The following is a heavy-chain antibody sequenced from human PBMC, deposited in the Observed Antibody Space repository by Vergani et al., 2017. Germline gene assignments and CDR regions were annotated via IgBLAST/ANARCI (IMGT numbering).Heavy chain of an antibody. V-gene: IGHV5-51*01. CDR3: ARQCGSTSCYEGWYFDL. CDR1: GYSFTSYW. D-gene: IGHD2-2*01. CDR2: IYPGDSDT. Sequence: EVQLVQSGAEVKKPGESLKISCKGSGYSFTSYWIGWVRQMPGKGLEWMGIIYPGDSDTRYSPSFQGQVTISADKSISTAYLPWSSLKASDTAMYYCARQCGSTSCYEGWYFDLWGRGTLVTVSS. J-gene: IGHJ2*01.